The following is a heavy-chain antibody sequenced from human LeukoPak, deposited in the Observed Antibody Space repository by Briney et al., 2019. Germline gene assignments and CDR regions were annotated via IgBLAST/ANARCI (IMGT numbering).Heavy chain of an antibody. V-gene: IGHV1-8*01. CDR1: GYTFTNSD. D-gene: IGHD3-16*01. CDR2: MNIKTGNT. CDR3: VAMLY. Sequence: ASVKVSCKASGYTFTNSDINWVRQAPGQGLEWMGWMNIKTGNTGFAQKLQGRVTMSMDTSITTAYMEVTSLRSEDTAVYYCVAMLYWGQGTLVTVSS. J-gene: IGHJ4*02.